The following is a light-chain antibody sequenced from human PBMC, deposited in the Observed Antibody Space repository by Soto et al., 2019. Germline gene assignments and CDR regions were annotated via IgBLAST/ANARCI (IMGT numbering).Light chain of an antibody. Sequence: PVTQSASTLSGSVGDSVTITCRASQSIXSWFAWYQQKPGKAPKFLXSTASTLKRGVPSRLSGSGSATEFTLTISSMHPDDFATYYFQHYNSDSEAFGQGTKVDIK. CDR2: TAS. J-gene: IGKJ1*01. CDR1: QSIXSW. CDR3: QHYNSDSEA. V-gene: IGKV1-5*03.